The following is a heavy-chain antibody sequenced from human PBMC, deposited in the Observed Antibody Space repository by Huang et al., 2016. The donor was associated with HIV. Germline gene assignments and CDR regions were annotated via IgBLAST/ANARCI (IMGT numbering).Heavy chain of an antibody. D-gene: IGHD5-12*01. CDR2: ISYDGSNK. CDR1: RFTFSNCA. J-gene: IGHJ6*03. CDR3: ARDLWLRDLYYYYYMDV. V-gene: IGHV3-30-3*01. Sequence: QVQLVESGGGVVQPGRSLRLPCAASRFTFSNCAMHWVRQAPGKGLEWVAVISYDGSNKYFADAGKGRFTISRDNSKNTLYLQMNSLRAEDTSVYYCARDLWLRDLYYYYYMDVWGKGTTVTVSS.